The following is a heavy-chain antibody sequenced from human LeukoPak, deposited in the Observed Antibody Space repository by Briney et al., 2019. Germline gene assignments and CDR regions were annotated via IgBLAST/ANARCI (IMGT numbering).Heavy chain of an antibody. D-gene: IGHD6-6*01. CDR2: INPNSGGT. Sequence: ASVKVSCKASGYTFTGYYMHWVRQAPGQGLEWMGRINPNSGGTNYAQKFQGRVTMTRDTSISTAYMELSRLRSDDTAVYYCARDSSSVNYYYYYYYMDVWGKGTTVTVSS. V-gene: IGHV1-2*06. J-gene: IGHJ6*03. CDR1: GYTFTGYY. CDR3: ARDSSSVNYYYYYYYMDV.